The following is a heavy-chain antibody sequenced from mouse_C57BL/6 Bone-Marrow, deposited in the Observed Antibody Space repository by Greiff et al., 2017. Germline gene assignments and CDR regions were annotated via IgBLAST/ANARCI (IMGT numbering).Heavy chain of an antibody. CDR2: INPNNGGT. CDR1: GYTFTDYN. V-gene: IGHV1-22*01. Sequence: EVQLQQSGPELVKPGASVKMSCKASGYTFTDYNMHWVKQSHGKSLEWIGYINPNNGGTSYNQKFKGKATLTVNKSSSTAYMELRSLTSEDSAVYYCAREGGLLWLRRGYAMDYWGQGTSVTVSS. CDR3: AREGGLLWLRRGYAMDY. D-gene: IGHD2-2*01. J-gene: IGHJ4*01.